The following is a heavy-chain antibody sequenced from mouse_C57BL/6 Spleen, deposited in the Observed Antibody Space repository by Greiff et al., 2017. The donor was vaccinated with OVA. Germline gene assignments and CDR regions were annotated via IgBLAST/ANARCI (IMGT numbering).Heavy chain of an antibody. CDR1: GFNIKNTY. Sequence: VQLQQSVAELVRPGASVKLSCTASGFNIKNTYMHWVKQRPEQGLEWIGRIGPANGNTKYAPKFQGKATITADTSSNTAYLQLSSLTSEDTAIYYCGSTDYGSSDAMDYWGQGTSVTVSS. D-gene: IGHD1-1*01. V-gene: IGHV14-3*01. CDR3: GSTDYGSSDAMDY. CDR2: IGPANGNT. J-gene: IGHJ4*01.